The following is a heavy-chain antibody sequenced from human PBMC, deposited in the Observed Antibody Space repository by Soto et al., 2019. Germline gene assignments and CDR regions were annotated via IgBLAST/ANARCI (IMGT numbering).Heavy chain of an antibody. CDR2: INPDSGVI. Sequence: QVQVVQSGAEVKKPGASVKVSCKTSGYSFTAYYIHWVRQAPGHGLEWMGWINPDSGVINYAQKFQGWVTLTGDTSTSTAYMELSRLKSDDTAVYYCARDPGSGWYSDFDYWGQGTLVTVSS. J-gene: IGHJ4*02. D-gene: IGHD6-19*01. CDR3: ARDPGSGWYSDFDY. V-gene: IGHV1-2*04. CDR1: GYSFTAYY.